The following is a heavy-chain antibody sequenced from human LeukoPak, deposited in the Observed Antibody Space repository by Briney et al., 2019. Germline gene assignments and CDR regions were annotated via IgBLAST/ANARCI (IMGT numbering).Heavy chain of an antibody. J-gene: IGHJ5*02. Sequence: GGSLRLSCAASGFTVSSNYMSWVRQAPGKGLEWVSVIYSGGSTYYADSVKGRFTISRDNSKNTLYLQMNSLRAEDTAVYYCARAAGYCSSTSCYNWFDPWGQGTLVTVSS. D-gene: IGHD2-2*01. CDR2: IYSGGST. CDR1: GFTVSSNY. CDR3: ARAAGYCSSTSCYNWFDP. V-gene: IGHV3-53*01.